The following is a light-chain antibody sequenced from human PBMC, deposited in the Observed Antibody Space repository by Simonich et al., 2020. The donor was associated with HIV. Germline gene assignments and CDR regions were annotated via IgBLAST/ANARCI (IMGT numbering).Light chain of an antibody. J-gene: IGKJ5*01. V-gene: IGKV4-1*01. CDR1: QSVLSSSNNKNY. Sequence: DIVMTQSPDSLAVSLGERATLNCKSSQSVLSSSNNKNYLAWYQQKSGQPPKLLIYWASTRESGVPDRFSGSGSGTDFTLTISSLQAEDVAVYYCQQYYGTPITFGQGTRLEI. CDR2: WAS. CDR3: QQYYGTPIT.